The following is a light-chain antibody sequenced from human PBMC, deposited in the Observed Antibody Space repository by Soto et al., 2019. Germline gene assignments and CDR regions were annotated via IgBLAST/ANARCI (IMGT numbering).Light chain of an antibody. V-gene: IGKV3-11*01. Sequence: EIVLTQSPGTLSLSPGERATLSRRASQSVSTYLAWYQQKPGQAPRLLIYDASNRATGIPARFSGSASGTDGTITISSLEPEDFEVYDGQQRSNWPLTFGGGTKVDIK. CDR2: DAS. CDR3: QQRSNWPLT. CDR1: QSVSTY. J-gene: IGKJ4*01.